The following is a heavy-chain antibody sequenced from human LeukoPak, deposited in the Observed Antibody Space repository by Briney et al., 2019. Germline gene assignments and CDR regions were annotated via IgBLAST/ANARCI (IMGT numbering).Heavy chain of an antibody. CDR2: ISSSSSYI. V-gene: IGHV3-21*01. D-gene: IGHD3-22*01. CDR1: GFTFSSYS. Sequence: GGSLSLSCAASGFTFSSYSLNWVRQAPGKGLEWVSSISSSSSYIYYADSVTGLFTISRDNAKNSLYLQTDSLRAEDTAEYDVARYADDSSGYSQLGYDYWGQGTLVTVSS. CDR3: ARYADDSSGYSQLGYDY. J-gene: IGHJ4*02.